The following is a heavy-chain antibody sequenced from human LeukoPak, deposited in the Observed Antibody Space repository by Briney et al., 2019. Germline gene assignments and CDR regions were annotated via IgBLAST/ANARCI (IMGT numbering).Heavy chain of an antibody. V-gene: IGHV3-23*01. Sequence: GGCLRLSCEASGFTFSDSAMSWVRQASGRGLEWVSLISASGGNSYYADSVKGRFTVSRDSSKNTLHLQMNSLRAEDAAVYYCARDIELSCWGQGTLVTVSS. D-gene: IGHD1-26*01. CDR1: GFTFSDSA. J-gene: IGHJ4*02. CDR3: ARDIELSC. CDR2: ISASGGNS.